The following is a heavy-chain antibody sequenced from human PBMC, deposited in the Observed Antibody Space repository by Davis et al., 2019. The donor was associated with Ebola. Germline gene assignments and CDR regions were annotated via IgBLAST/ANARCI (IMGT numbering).Heavy chain of an antibody. CDR3: ARGGIVVVPAAMNPYYYYGMDV. CDR2: INSDESVT. D-gene: IGHD2-2*01. Sequence: GESLKISCAASGFTFSSYGMHWVRQAPGKGLVWVSRINSDESVTRYADSVKGRFTISRDNTKNTLYLQMNSLRAEDTAVYYCARGGIVVVPAAMNPYYYYGMDVWGQGTTVTVSS. CDR1: GFTFSSYG. V-gene: IGHV3-74*01. J-gene: IGHJ6*02.